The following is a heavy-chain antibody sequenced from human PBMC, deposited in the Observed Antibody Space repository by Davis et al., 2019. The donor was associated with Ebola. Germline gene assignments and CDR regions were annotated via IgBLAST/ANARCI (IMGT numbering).Heavy chain of an antibody. CDR1: GFTFSRHS. CDR2: IRSDGSYI. V-gene: IGHV3-21*06. CDR3: SRGYYDILTGSLHGMDV. D-gene: IGHD3-9*01. J-gene: IGHJ6*02. Sequence: GEFLKISCAASGFTFSRHSMNWVRQAPGKGLEWVSLIRSDGSYIYYADSVKGRFTISRDNGKNSLYLQMNSLRVEDTAVYYCSRGYYDILTGSLHGMDVWGQGTTVTVSS.